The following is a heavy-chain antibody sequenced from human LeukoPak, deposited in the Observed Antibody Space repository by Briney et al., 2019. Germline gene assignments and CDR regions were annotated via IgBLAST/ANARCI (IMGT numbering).Heavy chain of an antibody. J-gene: IGHJ4*02. CDR2: ISGSGGST. D-gene: IGHD6-19*01. V-gene: IGHV3-23*01. Sequence: PGGSLRLSCAASGFTFGSYAMSWVRQAPGKGLEWVSAISGSGGSTYYADSVKGRFTISRDNSKNTLYLQMNSLRAEDTAVYYCARSRSASTSGWYDYFDYWGRGTLVTVSS. CDR3: ARSRSASTSGWYDYFDY. CDR1: GFTFGSYA.